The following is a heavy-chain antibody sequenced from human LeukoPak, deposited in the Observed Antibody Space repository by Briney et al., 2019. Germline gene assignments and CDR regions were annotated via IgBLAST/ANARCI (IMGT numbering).Heavy chain of an antibody. J-gene: IGHJ4*02. CDR3: ARRSVVGATDY. CDR2: IYHGGNT. V-gene: IGHV4-39*07. CDR1: GGPIISTNYY. D-gene: IGHD1-26*01. Sequence: SETLSLTCAVSGGPIISTNYYWGWIRQPPGKGLEWIGVIYHGGNTYFSPALKSRVTTSIDASKSQFSLTLTSVTAADTAVYYCARRSVVGATDYWGQGTLVTVSS.